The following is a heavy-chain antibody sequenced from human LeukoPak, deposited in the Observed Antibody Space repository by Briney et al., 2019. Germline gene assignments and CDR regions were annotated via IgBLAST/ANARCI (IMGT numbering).Heavy chain of an antibody. J-gene: IGHJ4*02. CDR1: GFTFSSYS. Sequence: GGSLRLSCAASGFTFSSYSMNWVRQAPGKGLEWVSSISSSSSYIYYADSVKGRFTISRDNAKNSLYLQMNSLRAEDTAVYYCARDLGYSGYEFDYWGQGTLVTVSS. CDR3: ARDLGYSGYEFDY. V-gene: IGHV3-21*01. D-gene: IGHD5-12*01. CDR2: ISSSSSYI.